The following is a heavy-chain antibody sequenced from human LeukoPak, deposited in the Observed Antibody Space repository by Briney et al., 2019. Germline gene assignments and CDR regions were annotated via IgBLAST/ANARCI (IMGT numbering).Heavy chain of an antibody. D-gene: IGHD2-2*01. CDR1: GGSISGYC. V-gene: IGHV4-59*01. J-gene: IGHJ4*02. Sequence: RTSETLSLTCTVSGGSISGYCWSWIRQPPGKGLEWIGYIYYSGSTNYNPSLKSRVTISVDTSKNQFSLKLSSVTAADTAVYYCARDVPGGYWGQGTLVTVSS. CDR2: IYYSGST. CDR3: ARDVPGGY.